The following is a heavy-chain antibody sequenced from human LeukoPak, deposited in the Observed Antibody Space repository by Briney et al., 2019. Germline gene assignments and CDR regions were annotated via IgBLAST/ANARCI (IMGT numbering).Heavy chain of an antibody. V-gene: IGHV3-23*01. CDR3: ARDRAYPRDQFDC. Sequence: GGSLRLSCAASGFTFSSYDMSWVRQAPGKGLEWDSTVSADGVVWYSDSVRGRSTISRDNSKNTVSLQMKSLRADDTAVYFCARDRAYPRDQFDCWGQGTLVTVSS. CDR1: GFTFSSYD. J-gene: IGHJ4*02. D-gene: IGHD2-2*01. CDR2: VSADGVV.